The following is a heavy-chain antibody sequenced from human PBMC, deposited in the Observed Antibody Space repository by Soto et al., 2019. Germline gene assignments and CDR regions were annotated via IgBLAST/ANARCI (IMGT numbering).Heavy chain of an antibody. D-gene: IGHD2-15*01. Sequence: SETLSLTCTVSGGSISSSSYYWGWIRQPPGKGLEWIGNIYYNGNTYYNPSLKSRVTISVDTSKNQFSLKLSSVTAADTAVHYCARLRIYCSGGSCYYYFDDWGQGTLVTVSS. J-gene: IGHJ4*02. CDR1: GGSISSSSYY. CDR2: IYYNGNT. V-gene: IGHV4-39*01. CDR3: ARLRIYCSGGSCYYYFDD.